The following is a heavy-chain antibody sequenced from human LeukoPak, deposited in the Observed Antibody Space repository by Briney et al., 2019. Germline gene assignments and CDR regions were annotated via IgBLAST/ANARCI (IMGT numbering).Heavy chain of an antibody. J-gene: IGHJ4*02. CDR1: GGSISSGGYY. CDR3: ARDVRYGDYPYFDY. Sequence: PSETLSLTRTVSGGSISSGGYYWSWIRQHPGKGLEWIGYIYYSGSTYYNPSLKSRVTISVDTSKNRFSLKLSSVTAADTAVYYCARDVRYGDYPYFDYWGQGTLVTVSS. CDR2: IYYSGST. D-gene: IGHD4-17*01. V-gene: IGHV4-31*03.